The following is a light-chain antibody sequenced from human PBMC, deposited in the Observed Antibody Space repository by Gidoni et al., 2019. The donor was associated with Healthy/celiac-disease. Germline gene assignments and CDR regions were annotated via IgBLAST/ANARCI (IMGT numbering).Light chain of an antibody. J-gene: IGKJ3*01. Sequence: EIVLTQSPATLPLSPGERATPPCRASQSVSSYLAWYQQKPGQAPRLLIYDASNRATGIPARFSGSGSGTDFTLTISSLEPEDFAVYYCQQRSNSPLTFGPGTKVDIK. CDR3: QQRSNSPLT. CDR1: QSVSSY. V-gene: IGKV3-11*01. CDR2: DAS.